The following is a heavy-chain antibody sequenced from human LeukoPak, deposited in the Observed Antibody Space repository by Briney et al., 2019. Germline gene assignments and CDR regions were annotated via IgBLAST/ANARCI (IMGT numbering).Heavy chain of an antibody. CDR3: ARDIHYDFWSGYGMDV. Sequence: GASVKVSCKASGYTFTSYGISWVRQASGQGLEWMGWISAYNGNTNYAQKLQGRVTMTTDTSTSTAYMELRSLRSDDTAVYYCARDIHYDFWSGYGMDVWGKGTTVTVSS. CDR2: ISAYNGNT. J-gene: IGHJ6*04. V-gene: IGHV1-18*01. CDR1: GYTFTSYG. D-gene: IGHD3-3*01.